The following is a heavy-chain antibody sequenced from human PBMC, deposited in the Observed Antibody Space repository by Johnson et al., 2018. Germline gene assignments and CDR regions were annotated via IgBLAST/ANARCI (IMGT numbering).Heavy chain of an antibody. CDR2: ISSSSSTI. Sequence: VQLVESGGGLVKPGGSLRLSCAASGFTFSSYSMNWVRQAPGKGLEWVSSISSSSSTIYYADSVKGRFTISRDNAKNSLYLQMNSLRDEDTAVYYCARAIVGKGYFQHWGQGTLVTVSS. CDR3: ARAIVGKGYFQH. J-gene: IGHJ1*01. D-gene: IGHD1-26*01. CDR1: GFTFSSYS. V-gene: IGHV3-48*02.